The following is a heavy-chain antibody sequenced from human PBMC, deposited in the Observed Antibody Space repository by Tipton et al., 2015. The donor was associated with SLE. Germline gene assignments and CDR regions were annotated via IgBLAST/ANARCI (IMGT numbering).Heavy chain of an antibody. Sequence: TLSLTCTVSGGSISSDNSYWSWVRQPAGKGLEWIGHIYTSGSTNYNTSLKSRVTISIDTSRNQFSLKLSSVTAADTAVYYCARSAGYGSSWAHFDYWGQGTLVTVSS. V-gene: IGHV4-61*09. D-gene: IGHD6-13*01. J-gene: IGHJ4*02. CDR3: ARSAGYGSSWAHFDY. CDR1: GGSISSDNSY. CDR2: IYTSGST.